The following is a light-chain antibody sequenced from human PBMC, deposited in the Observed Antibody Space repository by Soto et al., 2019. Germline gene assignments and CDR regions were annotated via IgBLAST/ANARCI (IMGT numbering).Light chain of an antibody. V-gene: IGLV2-8*01. J-gene: IGLJ3*02. CDR3: RSFASSNTWV. CDR1: SSDVGAYNY. CDR2: EVT. Sequence: QSALTQPPSASGSPGQSVTISCTGTSSDVGAYNYVSWYQQHEGKAPKLLIYEVTKRPSGVPDRFSGSKSANTASLTVSGLQAEDEADYYCRSFASSNTWVFGGGTKLTVL.